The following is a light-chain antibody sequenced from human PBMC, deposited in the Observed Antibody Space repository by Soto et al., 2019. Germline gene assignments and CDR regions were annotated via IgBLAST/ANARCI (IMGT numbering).Light chain of an antibody. V-gene: IGLV1-40*01. CDR2: GNS. CDR1: SSNIGAGYD. CDR3: QSYDSSLSVV. Sequence: QSVLTQPPSVSGAPGQRVTISCTGSSSNIGAGYDVHWYQQLPGTAPKLLIYGNSNRPSGVPDRFSGSKSGTSASLAITGLRADDEADYYCQSYDSSLSVVFGGGTKMTGL. J-gene: IGLJ2*01.